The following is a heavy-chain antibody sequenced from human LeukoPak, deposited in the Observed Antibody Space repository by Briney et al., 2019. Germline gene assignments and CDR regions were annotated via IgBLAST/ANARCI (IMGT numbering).Heavy chain of an antibody. CDR2: IYYSGST. V-gene: IGHV4-59*01. D-gene: IGHD5-24*01. J-gene: IGHJ4*02. Sequence: SETLSLTCTVSGGSISSYYWSWIRQPPGKGLEWIGYIYYSGSTNYNPSLKSRVTISVDTSKNQFSLKLSSVTAADTAVYYCARCGEMATISSCYFDYWGQGTLVTVSS. CDR1: GGSISSYY. CDR3: ARCGEMATISSCYFDY.